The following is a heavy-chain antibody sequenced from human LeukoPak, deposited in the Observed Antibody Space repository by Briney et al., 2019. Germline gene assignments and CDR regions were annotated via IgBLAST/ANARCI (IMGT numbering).Heavy chain of an antibody. Sequence: NASETLSLTCTVSGGSISSGSYYWSWIRQPAGKGLEWIGRIYSSGSTNYNPSRKSRFTISVDTSKNQFSLKLSSVTAADTAVYYCARAGYGFLEWPVQYYFDYWGQGTLVTVSS. CDR3: ARAGYGFLEWPVQYYFDY. V-gene: IGHV4-61*02. CDR2: IYSSGST. CDR1: GGSISSGSYY. J-gene: IGHJ4*02. D-gene: IGHD3-3*01.